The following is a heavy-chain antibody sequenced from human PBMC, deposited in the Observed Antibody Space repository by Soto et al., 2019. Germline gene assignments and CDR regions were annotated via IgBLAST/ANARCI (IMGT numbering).Heavy chain of an antibody. V-gene: IGHV3-33*01. CDR2: IWYDGSNK. CDR3: ARDAAWYSSGWPDEYYFDY. Sequence: GGSLRLSYAASGFTFSSYGMHWVRQAPGKGLEWVAVIWYDGSNKYYADSVKGRFTISRDNSKNTLYLQMNSLRAEDTAVYYCARDAAWYSSGWPDEYYFDYWGQGTLVTVSS. J-gene: IGHJ4*02. CDR1: GFTFSSYG. D-gene: IGHD6-19*01.